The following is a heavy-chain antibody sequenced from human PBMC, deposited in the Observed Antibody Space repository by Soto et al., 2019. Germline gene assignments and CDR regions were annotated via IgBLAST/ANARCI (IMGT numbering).Heavy chain of an antibody. V-gene: IGHV3-74*01. J-gene: IGHJ4*02. CDR2: INVDGSRT. CDR1: GFTLSSYW. Sequence: EVLLVESGGGLVEPGGSLRLSCAASGFTLSSYWMHWVRQVPGKGLMWVSRINVDGSRTNYADSVKGRFTISRDNAKNTLYLQMNSLRGEDTAVYYCGRDLGNYDRYYLAYWGQGTLVTVSS. D-gene: IGHD1-7*01. CDR3: GRDLGNYDRYYLAY.